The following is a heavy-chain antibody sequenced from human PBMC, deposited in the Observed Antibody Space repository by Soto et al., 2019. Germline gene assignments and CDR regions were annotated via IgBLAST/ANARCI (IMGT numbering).Heavy chain of an antibody. CDR3: AKDRSFAEYFRH. Sequence: GGSLRLSCVASGFTFSSYAMSWVRQAPGKGLEWVSAISGSGGSTYYADSVKGRFTISRDNSKNTLYLQMNSLRAEDTAVYYCAKDRSFAEYFRHWGQGTLVTVSS. CDR2: ISGSGGST. V-gene: IGHV3-23*01. D-gene: IGHD3-10*01. J-gene: IGHJ1*01. CDR1: GFTFSSYA.